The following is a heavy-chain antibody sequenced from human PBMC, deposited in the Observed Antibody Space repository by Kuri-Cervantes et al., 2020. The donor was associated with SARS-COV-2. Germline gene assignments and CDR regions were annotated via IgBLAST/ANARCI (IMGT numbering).Heavy chain of an antibody. CDR3: AGLAVAGKSNY. J-gene: IGHJ4*02. D-gene: IGHD6-19*01. CDR2: INSDGSST. V-gene: IGHV3-74*01. Sequence: LSLTCAASGFTFSSYWMHWVRQAPGKGLVWVSRINSDGSSTSYADSVKGRFTISRDNVKNTLYLQMNSLRAEDTAVYYCAGLAVAGKSNYWGQGTLVTVSS. CDR1: GFTFSSYW.